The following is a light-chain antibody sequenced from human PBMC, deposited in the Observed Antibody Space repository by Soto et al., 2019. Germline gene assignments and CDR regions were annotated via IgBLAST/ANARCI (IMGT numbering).Light chain of an antibody. CDR2: GAS. CDR3: QKYDNWPFT. V-gene: IGKV3D-15*01. CDR1: QSVSSN. J-gene: IGKJ5*01. Sequence: EIVMTQSPATLSVSPGERATLSCRASQSVSSNLAWYQQKPGQAPRLLIYGASTRATGIPARFSGSGSGTDFTLTISSLEPEDFAVYYCQKYDNWPFTFGQGTRLEIK.